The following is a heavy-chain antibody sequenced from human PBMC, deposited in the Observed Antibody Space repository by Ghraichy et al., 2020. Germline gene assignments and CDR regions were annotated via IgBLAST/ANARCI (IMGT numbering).Heavy chain of an antibody. CDR1: GYTLTELS. D-gene: IGHD3-16*02. CDR2: FDPEDGET. CDR3: ATAQVADYVWGSYRYGAFDI. J-gene: IGHJ3*02. Sequence: ASVKVSCKVSGYTLTELSMHWVRQAPGKGLEWMGGFDPEDGETIYAQKFQGRVTMTEDTSTDTAYMELSSLRSEDTAVYYCATAQVADYVWGSYRYGAFDIWGQGTMVTVSS. V-gene: IGHV1-24*01.